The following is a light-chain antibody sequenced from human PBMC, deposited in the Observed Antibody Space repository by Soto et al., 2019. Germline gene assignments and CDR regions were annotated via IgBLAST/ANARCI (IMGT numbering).Light chain of an antibody. CDR2: ATF. CDR3: QLSYCTPIT. J-gene: IGKJ5*01. Sequence: DVQMSLSPASLSATVGDRVTITCRTSQTVSGYLNWWQQKPGKAPNLLIFATFKLQSGVPSRFSGSGSGADFTLTIANLQPEDFATYYCQLSYCTPITFGPGARLEIK. V-gene: IGKV1-39*01. CDR1: QTVSGY.